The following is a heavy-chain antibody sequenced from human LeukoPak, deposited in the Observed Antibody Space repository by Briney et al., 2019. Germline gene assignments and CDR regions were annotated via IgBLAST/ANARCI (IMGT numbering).Heavy chain of an antibody. CDR1: GYTFTSYD. V-gene: IGHV1-8*01. D-gene: IGHD1-26*01. Sequence: ASVKVSCKASGYTFTSYDIKWVRQATGQGLEWMGWMNPNSGNTGYAQKFQGRVTMTRNTSISTAYMELSSLRSEDTAVYYCARGMMDSYNLVYWGQGTLVTVSS. CDR3: ARGMMDSYNLVY. CDR2: MNPNSGNT. J-gene: IGHJ4*02.